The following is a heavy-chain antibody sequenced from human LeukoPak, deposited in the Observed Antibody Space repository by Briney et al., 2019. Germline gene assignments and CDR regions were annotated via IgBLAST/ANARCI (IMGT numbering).Heavy chain of an antibody. J-gene: IGHJ4*02. CDR1: GYTFSGYY. V-gene: IGHV1-2*02. CDR2: INPNSGGT. CDR3: ARVPFWTGYYTLGY. Sequence: ASVKVSCKASGYTFSGYYMHWVRQAPGQVLGWMGWINPNSGGTNYAQKFQGRVTMTRDTSISTAYMELSRLRSDDTAVYYCARVPFWTGYYTLGYWGQGTLVTVSS. D-gene: IGHD3/OR15-3a*01.